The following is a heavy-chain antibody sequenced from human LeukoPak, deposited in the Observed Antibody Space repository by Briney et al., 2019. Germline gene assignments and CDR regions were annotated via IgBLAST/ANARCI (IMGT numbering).Heavy chain of an antibody. Sequence: PTETLSLTCAVSGYSISSGYYWGWIRQPPGKGLEWIGSIYHSGSTYYKPSLQSRVTISVDTSKNQFSLKLSSVTAADTAVYYCARRVRGVIITGYFDYWGQGTLVTVSS. CDR2: IYHSGST. D-gene: IGHD3-10*01. J-gene: IGHJ4*02. V-gene: IGHV4-38-2*01. CDR3: ARRVRGVIITGYFDY. CDR1: GYSISSGYY.